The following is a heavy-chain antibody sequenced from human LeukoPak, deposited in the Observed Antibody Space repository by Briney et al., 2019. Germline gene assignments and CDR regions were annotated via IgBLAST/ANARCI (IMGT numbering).Heavy chain of an antibody. CDR3: ARFATVVTPRGWFDP. Sequence: GGSLRLSCAASGFTFSSYSMNWVRQAPGKGLEWVSYICSSSTIYYADSVKGRFTISRDNAKNSLYLQMNSLRAEDTAVYYCARFATVVTPRGWFDPWGQGTLVTVSS. CDR1: GFTFSSYS. V-gene: IGHV3-48*04. CDR2: ICSSSTI. D-gene: IGHD4-23*01. J-gene: IGHJ5*02.